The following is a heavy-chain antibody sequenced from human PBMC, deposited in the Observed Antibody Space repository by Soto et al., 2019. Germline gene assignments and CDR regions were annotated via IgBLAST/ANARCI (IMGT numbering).Heavy chain of an antibody. CDR2: INAGNGNT. Sequence: ASVKVSCKASGFTFTSYAMHWVRQAPGQRLEWMGWINAGNGNTKYSQKFQGRVTITRDTSASTAYMELSSLRSEDTAVYYCARTYSGSYDYYYYGMDVWGQGTTVTVSS. D-gene: IGHD1-26*01. J-gene: IGHJ6*02. CDR1: GFTFTSYA. V-gene: IGHV1-3*01. CDR3: ARTYSGSYDYYYYGMDV.